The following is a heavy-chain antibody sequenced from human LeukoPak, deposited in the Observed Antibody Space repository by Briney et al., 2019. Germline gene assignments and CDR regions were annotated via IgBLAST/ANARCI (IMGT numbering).Heavy chain of an antibody. CDR1: GGTFSSYA. J-gene: IGHJ5*02. Sequence: ASVKVSCKAFGGTFSSYAISWVRQAPGQGLEWMGRIIPILDIANYAQKFQGRVTITADKSTSTAYMELSSLRSEDTAVYYCARGYYSSSSGWFDPWGQGTLVTVSS. CDR2: IIPILDIA. CDR3: ARGYYSSSSGWFDP. V-gene: IGHV1-69*04. D-gene: IGHD6-6*01.